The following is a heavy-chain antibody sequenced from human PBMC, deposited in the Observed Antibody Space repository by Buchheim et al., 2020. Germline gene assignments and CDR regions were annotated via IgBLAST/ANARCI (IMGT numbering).Heavy chain of an antibody. Sequence: EVQLVESGGGLVQPGGSLRLSCAASGFTFSSYWMSWVRQAPGKGLEWVANIKQDGSEKYYVDSVKGRFTISRDNAKNSLYLQMNSLRAEDTAVYYCARVGHSGYDFWGYYYYYYGMDVWGQGTT. V-gene: IGHV3-7*01. CDR1: GFTFSSYW. CDR3: ARVGHSGYDFWGYYYYYYGMDV. J-gene: IGHJ6*02. D-gene: IGHD5-12*01. CDR2: IKQDGSEK.